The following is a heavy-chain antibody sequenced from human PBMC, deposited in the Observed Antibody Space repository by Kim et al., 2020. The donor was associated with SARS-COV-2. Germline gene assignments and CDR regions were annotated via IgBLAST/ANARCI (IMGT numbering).Heavy chain of an antibody. V-gene: IGHV1-3*01. CDR3: ATYSSGWTLYFQH. D-gene: IGHD6-19*01. CDR2: INAGNGNT. CDR1: GYTFTTYA. J-gene: IGHJ1*01. Sequence: ASVKVSCKASGYTFTTYAMHWVRQAPGQRLEWMRWINAGNGNTKYSQKFQGRVTITRDTSASTAYMELSSLRSEDTAMYYCATYSSGWTLYFQHWGQGTLVTVSS.